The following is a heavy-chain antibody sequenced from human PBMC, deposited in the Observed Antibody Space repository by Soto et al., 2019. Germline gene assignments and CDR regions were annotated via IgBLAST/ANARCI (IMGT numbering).Heavy chain of an antibody. V-gene: IGHV4-31*03. CDR2: IYYSGST. CDR1: GGSIGSGGYY. D-gene: IGHD2-15*01. CDR3: AREGKVGDTGDAFDI. J-gene: IGHJ3*02. Sequence: SETLSLTCTVSGGSIGSGGYYWSWIRQHPGKGLEWIGYIYYSGSTYYNPSLKSRVTISVDTSKNQFSLKLSSVTAADTAVYFCAREGKVGDTGDAFDIWGQGKMVTV.